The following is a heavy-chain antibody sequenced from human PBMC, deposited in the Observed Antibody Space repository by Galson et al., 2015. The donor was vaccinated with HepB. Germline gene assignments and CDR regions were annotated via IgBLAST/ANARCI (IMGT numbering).Heavy chain of an antibody. V-gene: IGHV3-13*01. Sequence: SRRRSCAASGFTFSSYDMHWVRQVTGRGLEWVSGIDTAGDTYYPGSVKGPFTISRENGENSLYLHMNSLKAGDTAVYYCARERYGPGFWYFDLWGRGTPVIVSS. CDR1: GFTFSSYD. J-gene: IGHJ2*01. CDR3: ARERYGPGFWYFDL. CDR2: IDTAGDT. D-gene: IGHD3-10*01.